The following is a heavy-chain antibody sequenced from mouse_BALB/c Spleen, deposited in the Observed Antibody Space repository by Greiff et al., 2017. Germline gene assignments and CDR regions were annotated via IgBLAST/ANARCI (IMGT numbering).Heavy chain of an antibody. Sequence: VQLQQSGPELVKPGASVKISCKASGYSFTGYFMNWVMQSHGKSLEWIGRINPYNGDTFYNQKFKGKATLTVDKSSSTAHMELRSLASEDSAVYYCARRGTGGAMDYWGQGTSVTVSS. D-gene: IGHD2-14*01. CDR1: GYSFTGYF. V-gene: IGHV1-20*02. CDR2: INPYNGDT. J-gene: IGHJ4*01. CDR3: ARRGTGGAMDY.